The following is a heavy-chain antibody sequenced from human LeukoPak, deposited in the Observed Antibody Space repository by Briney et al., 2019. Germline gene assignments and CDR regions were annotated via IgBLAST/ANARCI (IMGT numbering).Heavy chain of an antibody. J-gene: IGHJ4*02. CDR2: IYYSGST. D-gene: IGHD6-6*01. CDR1: GGSISSYY. Sequence: SETLSLTCTVSGGSISSYYWSWIRQPPGQGLEWIGYIYYSGSTNYNPSLKSRVTISVDTSKHQFSLKLSSVTAADTAVYYCAGLEYSSSPGPYYFDYWGQGTLVTVSS. V-gene: IGHV4-59*01. CDR3: AGLEYSSSPGPYYFDY.